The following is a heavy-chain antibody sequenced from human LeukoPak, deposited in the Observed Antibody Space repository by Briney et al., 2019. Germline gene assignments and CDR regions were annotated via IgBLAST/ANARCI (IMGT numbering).Heavy chain of an antibody. D-gene: IGHD3-10*01. V-gene: IGHV3-21*01. CDR2: ISSSSSYI. CDR1: GFTFSSYS. CDR3: ARVGPEEYYYGSGGDY. J-gene: IGHJ4*02. Sequence: PGGSLRLSCAASGFTFSSYSMNWDRQAPGKGLEWVSSISSSSSYIYYADSVKGRFTISRDNAKNSLYLQMNSLRAEDTAVYYCARVGPEEYYYGSGGDYWGQGTLATVSS.